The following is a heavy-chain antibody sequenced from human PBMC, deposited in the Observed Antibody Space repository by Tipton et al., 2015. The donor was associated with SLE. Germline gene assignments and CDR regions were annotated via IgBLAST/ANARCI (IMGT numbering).Heavy chain of an antibody. Sequence: QLVQSGAEVKKPGESLKISCETFGYNFLSNWVGWVRQVPGRAPEWIAITYPGDSDTRYSPSLQGQVTISVDKSINTSYLQWNSPKASDSAIYYCARPSELGSEFDFWGQGTLFTVSS. CDR1: GYNFLSNW. J-gene: IGHJ4*02. V-gene: IGHV5-51*01. D-gene: IGHD7-27*01. CDR2: TYPGDSDT. CDR3: ARPSELGSEFDF.